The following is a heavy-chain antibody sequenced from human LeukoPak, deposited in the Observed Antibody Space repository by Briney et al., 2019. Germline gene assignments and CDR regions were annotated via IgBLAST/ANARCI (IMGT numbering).Heavy chain of an antibody. CDR3: ATVVRGTYSYSV. J-gene: IGHJ3*01. Sequence: GGTLRLSCAATEFTVSTGYMSWVRQAPGKRLECVAFIYPGGITDYTASVTGRFIISRDRSNNPLSLQMNTLGAEDSAVCYYATVVRGTYSYSVWGQETMVTVST. CDR1: EFTVSTGY. D-gene: IGHD3-16*01. V-gene: IGHV3-53*01. CDR2: IYPGGIT.